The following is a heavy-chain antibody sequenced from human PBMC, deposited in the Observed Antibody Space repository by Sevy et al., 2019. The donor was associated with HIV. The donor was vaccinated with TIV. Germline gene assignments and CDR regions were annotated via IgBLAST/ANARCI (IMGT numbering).Heavy chain of an antibody. D-gene: IGHD3-3*01. CDR2: ISTYNRNT. J-gene: IGHJ4*02. CDR3: ARGGEDFWRRVDY. V-gene: IGHV1-18*01. Sequence: ASVKVSCKASGYTFTSYGITWVRQAPGQGLEWMGWISTYNRNTNYAQNLQGRVTMTTDTSTSTAYMELRSLRSDDTAVYFCARGGEDFWRRVDYWGQGTLVTVSS. CDR1: GYTFTSYG.